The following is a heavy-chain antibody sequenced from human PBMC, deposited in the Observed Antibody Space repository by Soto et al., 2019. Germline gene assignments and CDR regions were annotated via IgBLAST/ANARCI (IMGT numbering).Heavy chain of an antibody. CDR3: ARSLVGATTLGFDY. J-gene: IGHJ4*02. V-gene: IGHV4-39*01. CDR2: IYYSGST. CDR1: GGSISSSSYY. D-gene: IGHD1-26*01. Sequence: QLQLQESGPGLVKPSETLSLTCTVSGGSISSSSYYWGWIRQPPGKGLEWIGSIYYSGSTYYNPSLKSRVTISVDTSKNQFSLKLSSVPAADTAVYYCARSLVGATTLGFDYWGQGTLVTVSS.